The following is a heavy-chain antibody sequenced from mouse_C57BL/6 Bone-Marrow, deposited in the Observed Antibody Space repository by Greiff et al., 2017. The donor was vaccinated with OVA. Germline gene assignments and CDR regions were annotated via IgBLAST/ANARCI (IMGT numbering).Heavy chain of an antibody. CDR3: ARMVYSNPDD. J-gene: IGHJ2*01. D-gene: IGHD2-5*01. V-gene: IGHV8-8*01. CDR2: IWRDDDK. Sequence: QVTLKVSGPGILQPSQTLSLTCSFSGFSLSTFGMGVGWIRQPSGKGLVWLARIWRDDDKYYNPALKSRLTISKETSKKQVFLKIANMYTADTATYYCARMVYSNPDDWGQGTTLTVSS. CDR1: GFSLSTFGMG.